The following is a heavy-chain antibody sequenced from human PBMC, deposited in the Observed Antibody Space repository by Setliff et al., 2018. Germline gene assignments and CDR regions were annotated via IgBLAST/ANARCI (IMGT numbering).Heavy chain of an antibody. J-gene: IGHJ6*03. D-gene: IGHD3-10*01. CDR1: GLTFSSYG. V-gene: IGHV4-38-2*01. Sequence: PGGSLRLSCAASGLTFSSYGMSWVRQAPGKGLEWIGSMSYGGHTYYKPSLNSRATIFADTSKNQLYLSLTSVSVADTAMYYCARSHYYASGNSHYYYMDVWGKGTAVTVSS. CDR2: MSYGGHT. CDR3: ARSHYYASGNSHYYYMDV.